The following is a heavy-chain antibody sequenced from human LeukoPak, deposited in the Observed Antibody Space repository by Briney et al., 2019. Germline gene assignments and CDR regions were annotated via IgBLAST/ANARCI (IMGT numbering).Heavy chain of an antibody. CDR2: VYYSGST. CDR3: ARGGVAVAGSPAADYYYYMDV. Sequence: PSETLSLTCTVSGVSISPYYWSWIRQPPGKGLEWIGYVYYSGSTNYNPSLKSRVTISVDASKKQFSLRLKSVTAADTAVYYCARGGVAVAGSPAADYYYYMDVWGKGTTVTVSS. D-gene: IGHD6-19*01. CDR1: GVSISPYY. V-gene: IGHV4-59*01. J-gene: IGHJ6*03.